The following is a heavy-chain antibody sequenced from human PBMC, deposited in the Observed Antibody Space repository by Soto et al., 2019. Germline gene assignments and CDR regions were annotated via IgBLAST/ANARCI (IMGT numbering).Heavy chain of an antibody. J-gene: IGHJ4*02. CDR1: CYTFTSYG. V-gene: IGHV1-18*04. D-gene: IGHD3-22*01. CDR2: ISAYNGNT. Sequence: SVKVSFKASCYTFTSYGISWVRQAPGQGLERMGWISAYNGNTNYAQKLQGRVTMTTDTSTSTAYMELRSLRSDDTAVYYCARSVVVKGARFDYWGQGTLVTVSS. CDR3: ARSVVVKGARFDY.